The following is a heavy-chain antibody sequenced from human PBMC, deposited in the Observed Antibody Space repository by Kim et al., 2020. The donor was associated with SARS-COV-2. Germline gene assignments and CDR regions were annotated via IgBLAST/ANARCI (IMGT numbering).Heavy chain of an antibody. V-gene: IGHV4-39*01. CDR1: GGSISSSSYY. J-gene: IGHJ4*02. D-gene: IGHD4-17*01. CDR3: ARRELRWSYFDY. CDR2: IYYSGST. Sequence: SETLSLTCTVSGGSISSSSYYWGWIRQPPGKGLEWIGSIYYSGSTYYNPSLKSRVTISVDTSKNQFSLKLSSVTAADTAVYYCARRELRWSYFDYWGQGTLVTVSS.